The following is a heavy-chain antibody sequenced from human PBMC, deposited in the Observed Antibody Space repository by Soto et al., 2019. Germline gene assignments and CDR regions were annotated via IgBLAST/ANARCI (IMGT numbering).Heavy chain of an antibody. D-gene: IGHD3-10*01. J-gene: IGHJ4*02. CDR2: IYPGDSDT. CDR3: ARHSYYASGSYYSPFDY. CDR1: GYSFTTYW. V-gene: IGHV5-51*01. Sequence: PGESLKISCKGSGYSFTTYWIGWVRQMPGKGLEWMGIIYPGDSDTRYSPSFQGQVTISADKSISTAYLQWSSLKASDTAMYYCARHSYYASGSYYSPFDYWGQGTLVTVSS.